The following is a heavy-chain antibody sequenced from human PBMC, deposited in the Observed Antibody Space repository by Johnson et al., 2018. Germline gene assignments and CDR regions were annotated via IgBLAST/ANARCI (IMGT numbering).Heavy chain of an antibody. V-gene: IGHV3-23*04. J-gene: IGHJ6*03. CDR1: GFSFSHYD. CDR2: ISQSGATT. CDR3: AKTSYYIDV. Sequence: VQLVESGGGLVQPGGSLRLPFAASGFSFSHYDMSWVRQAPGKGLEWVSSISQSGATTYYADSVKGRFTISRDNSKNTLFLQMNSLRAEDTAVYYCAKTSYYIDVWGKGTTVTVSS.